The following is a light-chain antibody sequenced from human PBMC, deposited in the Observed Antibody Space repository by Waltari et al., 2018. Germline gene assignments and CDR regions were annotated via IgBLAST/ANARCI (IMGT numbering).Light chain of an antibody. CDR1: QSVSRT. J-gene: IGKJ1*01. V-gene: IGKV3-20*01. Sequence: EIVLTQSPGTLSLSPGERATLSCRTSQSVSRTLAWYQQKPGQAPKLLIYGASIRATGIPDRFTGRGAGTDFSLTISSLEPEDFAVYCCQHYVRLPATFGQGTKVEIK. CDR2: GAS. CDR3: QHYVRLPAT.